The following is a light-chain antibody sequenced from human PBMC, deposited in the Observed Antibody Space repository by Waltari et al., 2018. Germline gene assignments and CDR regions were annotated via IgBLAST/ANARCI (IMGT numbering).Light chain of an antibody. J-gene: IGKJ4*01. CDR2: GAS. CDR3: QQSYSTPLT. V-gene: IGKV3-15*01. CDR1: QSVSSK. Sequence: EIVMTQSPATLSVSPGERATLSCRASQSVSSKLAWYQQKPGQAPRLLIYGASTRATAIPARFSGSGSGTEFTLTISSLQSEDFATYYCQQSYSTPLTFGGGTKVEIK.